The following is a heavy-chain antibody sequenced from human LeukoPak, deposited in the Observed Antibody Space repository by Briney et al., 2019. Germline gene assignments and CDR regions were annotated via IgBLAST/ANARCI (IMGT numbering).Heavy chain of an antibody. Sequence: GGSLRLSCAASGFSFSSYAMTWARRAPGRGLEWVSFIGVGSSSTIYYADSVKGRFTISRDNAKNSLYLQMSSLRDEDTAVYYCARDADGNLDHWGQGTLVTVSS. CDR2: IGVGSSSTI. D-gene: IGHD4-23*01. CDR3: ARDADGNLDH. V-gene: IGHV3-48*02. J-gene: IGHJ4*02. CDR1: GFSFSSYA.